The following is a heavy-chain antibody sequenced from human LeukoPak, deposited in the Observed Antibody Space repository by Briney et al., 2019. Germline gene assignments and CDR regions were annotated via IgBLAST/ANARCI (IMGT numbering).Heavy chain of an antibody. CDR3: ARVGRWERQRDY. Sequence: SETLSLTCAVYGGSFSGYYWSWIRQPPGKGLEWIGEINHSGSTNYNPSLKSRVTISVDTSKNQFSLKLSSVTAADTAVYYCARVGRWERQRDYWGQGTWSPSPQ. V-gene: IGHV4-34*01. J-gene: IGHJ4*02. CDR2: INHSGST. D-gene: IGHD1-26*01. CDR1: GGSFSGYY.